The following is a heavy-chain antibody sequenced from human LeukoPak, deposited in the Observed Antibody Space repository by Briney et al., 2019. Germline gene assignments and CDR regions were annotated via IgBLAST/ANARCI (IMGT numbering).Heavy chain of an antibody. CDR2: INWNGGST. CDR3: ARDKIVGPTTLDY. J-gene: IGHJ4*02. Sequence: PGGSLRLSCAASGFTFDDYGMSWVRQAPGKGLERVSGINWNGGSTGYADSVKGRFTISRDNAKNSPYLQMNSLRADDTAIYYCARDKIVGPTTLDYWGQGTLVTVSS. D-gene: IGHD1-26*01. V-gene: IGHV3-20*04. CDR1: GFTFDDYG.